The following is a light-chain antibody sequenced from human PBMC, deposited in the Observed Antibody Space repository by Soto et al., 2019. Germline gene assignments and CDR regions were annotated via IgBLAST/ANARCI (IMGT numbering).Light chain of an antibody. CDR2: AAS. J-gene: IGKJ1*01. Sequence: IQMTQSPSSVAASFGERVTLTCGASQGVKRWLAWYQQKPGQAPKVLIYAASSLQSGVPSRFSGSGSGTDFTLTISSLPPEDVETDYCQQTNSFPRTFGQGTKGDIK. V-gene: IGKV1-12*01. CDR3: QQTNSFPRT. CDR1: QGVKRW.